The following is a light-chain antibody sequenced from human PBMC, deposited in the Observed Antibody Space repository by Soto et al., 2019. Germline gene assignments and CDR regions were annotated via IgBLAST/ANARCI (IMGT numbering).Light chain of an antibody. V-gene: IGKV1-5*03. Sequence: VRRFHSPCNTPEFPGFNVTITCLASQTMSSWLAWYQQKPGKSPKLLIYKASTLKSGVPSRFSGSGSGTEFTLTISSLQPEDFATYSCQQTYRTPLTFGGGTKVDIK. J-gene: IGKJ4*01. CDR2: KAS. CDR3: QQTYRTPLT. CDR1: QTMSSW.